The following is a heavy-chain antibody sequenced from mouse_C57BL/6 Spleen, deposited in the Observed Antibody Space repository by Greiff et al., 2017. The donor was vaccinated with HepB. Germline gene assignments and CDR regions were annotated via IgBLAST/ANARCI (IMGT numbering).Heavy chain of an antibody. CDR1: GYTFTSYT. CDR3: ARPPFTTVVATDYAMDY. J-gene: IGHJ4*01. Sequence: VQLQQSGAELARPGASVKMSCKASGYTFTSYTMHWVKQRPGQGLEWIGYINPSSGYTKYNQKFKDKATLTADKSSSTAYQQLSSLTSEDSAVYYCARPPFTTVVATDYAMDYWGQGTSVTVSS. V-gene: IGHV1-4*01. CDR2: INPSSGYT. D-gene: IGHD1-1*01.